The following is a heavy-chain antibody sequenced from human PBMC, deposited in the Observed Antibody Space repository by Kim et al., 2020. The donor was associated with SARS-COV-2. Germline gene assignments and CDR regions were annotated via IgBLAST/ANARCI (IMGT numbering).Heavy chain of an antibody. D-gene: IGHD6-6*01. CDR3: AKDLGQGAARRRGTDWF. CDR1: GFTFSSYG. J-gene: IGHJ5*01. CDR2: ISYDGSNK. V-gene: IGHV3-30*18. Sequence: GGSLRLSCAASGFTFSSYGMHWVRQAPDKGLEWVAVISYDGSNKYYADSVKGRFTISRDNSKNTLYLQMNSLRAEDTAVYYCAKDLGQGAARRRGTDWF.